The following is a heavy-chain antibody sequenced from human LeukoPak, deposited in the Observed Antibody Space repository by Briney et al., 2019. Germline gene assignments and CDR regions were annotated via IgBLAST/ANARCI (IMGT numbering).Heavy chain of an antibody. J-gene: IGHJ4*02. CDR2: INSDGSWT. D-gene: IGHD2-15*01. Sequence: PGGSLRLSCAASGNYWMHWVRQAPGKGLVWVSHINSDGSWTSYADSVKGRFTISKDNAKNTVYLQMNSLRAEDTAVYYCAKDGLPVVAATPHDYWGQGTLVTVSS. V-gene: IGHV3-74*01. CDR1: GNYW. CDR3: AKDGLPVVAATPHDY.